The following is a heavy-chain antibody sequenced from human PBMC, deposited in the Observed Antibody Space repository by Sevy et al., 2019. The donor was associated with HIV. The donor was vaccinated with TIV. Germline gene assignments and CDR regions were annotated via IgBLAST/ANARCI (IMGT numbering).Heavy chain of an antibody. Sequence: SQTLSLTCVISGDSVSRNGAAWNWIRQSPSSGLEWLGRSYYRSTWHKDYAISVKSRLTITPDTSKNQFFLQLNSVTPEDTAMYYCARAVAGVYYFDYWGQGTLVTVSS. V-gene: IGHV6-1*01. J-gene: IGHJ4*02. D-gene: IGHD6-19*01. CDR3: ARAVAGVYYFDY. CDR2: SYYRSTWHK. CDR1: GDSVSRNGAA.